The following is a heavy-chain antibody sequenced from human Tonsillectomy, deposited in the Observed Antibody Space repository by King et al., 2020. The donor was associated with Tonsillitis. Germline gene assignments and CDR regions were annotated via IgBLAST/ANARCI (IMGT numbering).Heavy chain of an antibody. J-gene: IGHJ3*02. CDR3: ARLKAYYYDSSGYVAHAFDI. CDR1: GYSFTSYW. D-gene: IGHD3-22*01. Sequence: VQLVESGAEVKKPGESLKISCKGSGYSFTSYWIGWVRQMPGKGLEWMGIIYPGDSDTRYNPSFQGQVTISADKSISTAYLQWSSLKASDTAMYYCARLKAYYYDSSGYVAHAFDIWGQGTMVTVSS. CDR2: IYPGDSDT. V-gene: IGHV5-51*01.